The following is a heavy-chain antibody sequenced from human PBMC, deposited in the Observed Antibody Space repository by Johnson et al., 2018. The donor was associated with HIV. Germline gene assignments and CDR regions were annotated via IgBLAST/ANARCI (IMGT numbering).Heavy chain of an antibody. CDR2: ISWDGGST. CDR3: ARGRWLQLQGAYDAFDI. CDR1: GFTFDDYA. V-gene: IGHV3-43D*03. J-gene: IGHJ3*02. D-gene: IGHD5-24*01. Sequence: VQLVESGGVVVQPGGSLRLSCAASGFTFDDYAMHWVRQAPGKGLEWVSLISWDGGSTIYYADSVKGRFTISRDNAKNTLYLQMNSLRAEDTAVYYCARGRWLQLQGAYDAFDIWGRGTMVTVSS.